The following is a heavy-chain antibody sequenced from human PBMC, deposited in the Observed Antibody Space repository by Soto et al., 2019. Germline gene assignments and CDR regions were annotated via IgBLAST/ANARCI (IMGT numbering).Heavy chain of an antibody. Sequence: EVQLVESGGGLVQPGRSLRLSCAASGFTFDDYAMHRVRQAPGKGLEWASGISWNSGSIGYADSVKGRFTISRDNAKNSLYLQMNSLRAEDTALYYCAKVGCSSTSCYALDYWGQGTLVTVSS. CDR2: ISWNSGSI. CDR3: AKVGCSSTSCYALDY. J-gene: IGHJ4*02. D-gene: IGHD2-2*01. CDR1: GFTFDDYA. V-gene: IGHV3-9*01.